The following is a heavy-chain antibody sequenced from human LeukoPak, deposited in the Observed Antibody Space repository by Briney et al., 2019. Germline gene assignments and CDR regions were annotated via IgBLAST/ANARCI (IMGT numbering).Heavy chain of an antibody. Sequence: GGSLRLSCAASGFTFSKYAMHWVRQAPGKGLEWVAVSSYDGSIEYYADSVKGRFTISRDNAKNSLYLQMNSLRAEDTAVYYCAELGITMIGGVWGKGTTVTISS. CDR3: AELGITMIGGV. V-gene: IGHV3-30*04. CDR2: SSYDGSIE. J-gene: IGHJ6*04. D-gene: IGHD3-10*02. CDR1: GFTFSKYA.